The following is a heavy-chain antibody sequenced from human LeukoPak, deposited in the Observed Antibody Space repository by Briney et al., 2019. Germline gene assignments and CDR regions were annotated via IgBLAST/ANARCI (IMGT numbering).Heavy chain of an antibody. J-gene: IGHJ6*02. CDR1: GGTFSSYA. V-gene: IGHV1-69*04. D-gene: IGHD1-7*01. CDR2: IIPILGIA. CDR3: ARDSGTTTPLDV. Sequence: SVKVSCKASGGTFSSYAISWVRQAPGQGLELVGRIIPILGIANYAQKFQGRVTITADKSTSTAYMELSSLRSEDTAVYYCARDSGTTTPLDVWGQGTTVTVSS.